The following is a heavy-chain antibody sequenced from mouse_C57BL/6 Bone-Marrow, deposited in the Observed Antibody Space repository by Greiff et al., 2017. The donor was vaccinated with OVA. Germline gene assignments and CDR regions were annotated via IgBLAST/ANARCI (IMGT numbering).Heavy chain of an antibody. CDR2: IWSGGST. CDR1: GFSLTSYG. Sequence: VMLVESGPGLVQPSQSLSITCTVSGFSLTSYGVHWVRQSPGKGLEWLGVIWSGGSTDYNAAFISRLSICKDNSKSQVFFKMNSLQADDTAIYYCARPFYYYGSSWYFDVWGTGTTVTVSS. V-gene: IGHV2-2*01. J-gene: IGHJ1*03. CDR3: ARPFYYYGSSWYFDV. D-gene: IGHD1-1*01.